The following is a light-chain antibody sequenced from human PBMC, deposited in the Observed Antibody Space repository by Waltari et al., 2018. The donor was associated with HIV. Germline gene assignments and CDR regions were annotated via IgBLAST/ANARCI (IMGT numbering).Light chain of an antibody. Sequence: AIQMTQSPSSLSASVGDRVTITCRANQDIAKALSWYQHKPGRAPTLLIYDASTLQSGVSSRFSGSGSGTYFTLTISSLQPEDVATYYCLQDFIFPYTFGQGTNLDIK. J-gene: IGKJ2*01. V-gene: IGKV1-6*01. CDR2: DAS. CDR1: QDIAKA. CDR3: LQDFIFPYT.